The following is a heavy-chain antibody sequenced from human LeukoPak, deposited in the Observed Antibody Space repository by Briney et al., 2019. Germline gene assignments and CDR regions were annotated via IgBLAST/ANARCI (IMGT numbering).Heavy chain of an antibody. Sequence: SXXSIXXXYWWSWVRQPPGKGLEWIGEVYHSGSTNYSPSLKSRVTLSVDKSKNQFSLRLSSVTAADTAVYYCXXXXXXXXXXXXRXXDIXXXXXMVTVSS. CDR1: XXSIXXXYW. CDR2: VYHSGST. CDR3: XXXXXXXXXXXXRXXDI. J-gene: IGHJ3*02. V-gene: IGHV4-4*02.